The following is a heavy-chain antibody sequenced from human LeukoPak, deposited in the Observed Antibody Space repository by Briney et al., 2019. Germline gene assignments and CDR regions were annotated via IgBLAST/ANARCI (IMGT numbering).Heavy chain of an antibody. CDR1: GYTFTSYY. CDR3: ARDPSGSWQWFDY. V-gene: IGHV1-46*01. Sequence: ASVKVSCKASGYTFTSYYMHWVRQAPGQGLEWMGVINPNGGGTTYAQKFQGRVTMTRDRSTTTVYMELSSLRSEDTAVYYCARDPSGSWQWFDYWGQGALVTVSS. CDR2: INPNGGGT. J-gene: IGHJ4*02. D-gene: IGHD1-26*01.